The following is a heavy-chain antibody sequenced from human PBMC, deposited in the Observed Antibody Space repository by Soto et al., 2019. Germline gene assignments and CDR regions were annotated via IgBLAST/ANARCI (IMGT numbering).Heavy chain of an antibody. D-gene: IGHD3-10*01. CDR3: ARGSTDSYPGSRIFDF. V-gene: IGHV3-23*01. CDR2: ITDTGGDA. J-gene: IGHJ4*02. CDR1: GLTFGSRA. Sequence: GGSLRLSXVASGLTFGSRAMTWVRQAPGEGLQWVSTITDTGGDAKYADSVRGRFVISRDNSKKTLYLQMTSLTAEDSAMYYCARGSTDSYPGSRIFDFWGRGTLVTVSS.